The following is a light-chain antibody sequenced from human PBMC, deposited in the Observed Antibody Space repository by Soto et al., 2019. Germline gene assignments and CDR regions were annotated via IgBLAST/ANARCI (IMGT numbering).Light chain of an antibody. CDR2: GAS. J-gene: IGKJ3*01. V-gene: IGKV3-15*01. CDR3: QQYNNWPPFT. CDR1: QTISSN. Sequence: DIVMTQYPATLSVSPGERATLSCRASQTISSNLALYQQKPGQTPRLLIYGASTRAAGIAARFSGSGSGTDFTLTISSLQYEDCAVYYWQQYNNWPPFTFGPGTKVDI.